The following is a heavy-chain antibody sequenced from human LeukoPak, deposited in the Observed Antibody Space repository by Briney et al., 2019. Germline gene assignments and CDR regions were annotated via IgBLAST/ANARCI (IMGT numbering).Heavy chain of an antibody. Sequence: GGSLRLSCAASGFTFSSYTMSWVRQAPGEGLEWVSTITTSDGNTYYADSVKGRFTVSRDNSKNTLYLQMNSLRAEDTAVYYCAKDGGLWVSAHWGDSWGRGTLVTVSS. J-gene: IGHJ4*02. CDR3: AKDGGLWVSAHWGDS. CDR2: ITTSDGNT. CDR1: GFTFSSYT. D-gene: IGHD7-27*01. V-gene: IGHV3-23*01.